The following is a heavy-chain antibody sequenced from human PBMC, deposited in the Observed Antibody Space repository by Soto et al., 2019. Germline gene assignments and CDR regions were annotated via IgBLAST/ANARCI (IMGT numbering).Heavy chain of an antibody. CDR1: GFIFSDYY. Sequence: QVQLVESGGGLVKAGGSLRLSCAASGFIFSDYYMTWIRQAPGKGLEWLSCSSNRDRSTYYADSVKDRFVVFKDNAKNLVYLQMNSLRAEDTAVYFCARAWKIEKFGVISMSKGLDVWGQGTTVTVSS. CDR2: SSNRDRST. CDR3: ARAWKIEKFGVISMSKGLDV. V-gene: IGHV3-11*01. J-gene: IGHJ6*02. D-gene: IGHD3-3*01.